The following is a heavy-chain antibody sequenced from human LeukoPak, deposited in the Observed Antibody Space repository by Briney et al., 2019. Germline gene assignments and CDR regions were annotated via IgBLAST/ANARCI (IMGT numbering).Heavy chain of an antibody. CDR2: ISSSSSYI. J-gene: IGHJ3*01. V-gene: IGHV3-21*01. Sequence: GGSLRLSCAASGFTFSSYSMNWVRQAPGKGLEWVSSISSSSSYIYYADSVKGRFTISRDNAKNSLYLQMNSLRAEDTAVYYCAKVSLVMTNDAFDFWGQGTMVTVSS. D-gene: IGHD3-16*01. CDR1: GFTFSSYS. CDR3: AKVSLVMTNDAFDF.